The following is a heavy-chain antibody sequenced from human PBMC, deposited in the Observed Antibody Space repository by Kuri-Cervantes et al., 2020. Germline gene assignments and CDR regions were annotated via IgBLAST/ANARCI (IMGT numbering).Heavy chain of an antibody. CDR1: GYTFTGYY. D-gene: IGHD3-10*01. CDR2: INPNSGGT. V-gene: IGHV1-2*02. CDR3: ARVTPFVRFGEHVGWFDP. J-gene: IGHJ5*02. Sequence: ASVKVSCKASGYTFTGYYMHWVRQAPGQGLEWMGWINPNSGGTNYAQKLQGRVTMTRDTSISTAYMGLSRLRSDDTAVYYCARVTPFVRFGEHVGWFDPWGQGTLVTVSS.